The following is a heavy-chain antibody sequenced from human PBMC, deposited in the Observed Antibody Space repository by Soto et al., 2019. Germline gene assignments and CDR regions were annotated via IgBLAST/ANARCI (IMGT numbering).Heavy chain of an antibody. V-gene: IGHV3-7*01. D-gene: IGHD6-6*01. J-gene: IGHJ6*03. CDR3: AREYSSSSSYYYYYMDV. CDR2: IKQDGSEE. Sequence: GGSLRLSCAASGFTFSSYWMSWVRQAPGKGLEWVANIKQDGSEEYYVDSVKGRFTISRDNAKNSLYLQMNSLRAEDTAVYYCAREYSSSSSYYYYYMDVWGKGTTVTVSS. CDR1: GFTFSSYW.